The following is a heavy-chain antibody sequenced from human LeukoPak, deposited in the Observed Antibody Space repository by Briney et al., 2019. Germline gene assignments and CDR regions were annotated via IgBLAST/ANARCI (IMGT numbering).Heavy chain of an antibody. J-gene: IGHJ4*02. CDR1: GFTFSSYW. CDR3: ARGWRGGYLLD. Sequence: GGSLRLSCAASGFTFSSYWMSWVRQAPGKGLEWVANIKQDGSEKYYVDSVKGRYTISRDNAKNSLYLQMNSLRAEDTAVYYCARGWRGGYLLDWGQGTLVTVSS. D-gene: IGHD3-22*01. V-gene: IGHV3-7*01. CDR2: IKQDGSEK.